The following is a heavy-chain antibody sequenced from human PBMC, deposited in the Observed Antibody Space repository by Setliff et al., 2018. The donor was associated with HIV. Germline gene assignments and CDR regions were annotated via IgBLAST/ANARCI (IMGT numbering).Heavy chain of an antibody. CDR2: IYYNEKT. J-gene: IGHJ4*02. CDR1: GGSASNSRYY. V-gene: IGHV4-39*01. CDR3: ARLHLRVPPSIFDY. D-gene: IGHD2-2*01. Sequence: SETLSLTCTVSGGSASNSRYYWAWIRQPPGKGLEYIGSIYYNEKTYYSPSLKGRVTISVDTSKNQFSLNLTSVTAADTAVYFCARLHLRVPPSIFDYWSPGTMVTVSS.